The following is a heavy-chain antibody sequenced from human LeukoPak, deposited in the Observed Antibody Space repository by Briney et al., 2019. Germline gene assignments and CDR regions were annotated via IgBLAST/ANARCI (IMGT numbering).Heavy chain of an antibody. Sequence: PGGSLRLSCAASGFTFSDYYMSWIRQAPGKGLEWVSCISSSSSYTNYADSVKGRFTISRDNAKNSLYLQMNSLRAEDTAVYYCARHGLELNWFDPWGQGTLVTVSS. CDR1: GFTFSDYY. J-gene: IGHJ5*02. D-gene: IGHD1-7*01. CDR3: ARHGLELNWFDP. CDR2: ISSSSSYT. V-gene: IGHV3-11*06.